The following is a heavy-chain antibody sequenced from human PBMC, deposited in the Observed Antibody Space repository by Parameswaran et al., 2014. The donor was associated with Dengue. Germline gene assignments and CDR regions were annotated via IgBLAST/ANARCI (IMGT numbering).Heavy chain of an antibody. J-gene: IGHJ4*02. CDR3: ARDLGSSSSV. Sequence: WIRQPPGKGLEWIGYIYYSGSTNYNPSLKSRVTISVDTSKNQFSLKLSSVTAADTAVYYCARDLGSSSSVWGQGTLVTVSS. D-gene: IGHD6-6*01. V-gene: IGHV4-59*01. CDR2: IYYSGST.